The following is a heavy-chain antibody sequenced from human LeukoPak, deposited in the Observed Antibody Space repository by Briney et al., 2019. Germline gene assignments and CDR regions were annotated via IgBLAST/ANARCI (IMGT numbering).Heavy chain of an antibody. D-gene: IGHD4-17*01. CDR1: GFTFSSYS. Sequence: PGGSLRLSCAASGFTFSSYSMTWVRQAPGKGLEWVSYISSSSSTIYYADSVKGRFTISRDNARNSLYLQMNSLRDEDTAVYYCARGLMTTVTLRYYYGMDVWGQGTTVTVSS. CDR3: ARGLMTTVTLRYYYGMDV. CDR2: ISSSSSTI. V-gene: IGHV3-48*02. J-gene: IGHJ6*02.